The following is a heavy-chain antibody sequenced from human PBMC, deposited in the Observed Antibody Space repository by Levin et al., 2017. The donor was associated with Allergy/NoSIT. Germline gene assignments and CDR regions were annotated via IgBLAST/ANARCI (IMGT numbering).Heavy chain of an antibody. CDR3: GAGGEWDAFDI. D-gene: IGHD3-16*01. Sequence: GSLRLSCTVSGGSISSYYWSWIRQPPGKGLEWIGYIYYSGSTNYNPSLKSRVTISVDTSKNQFSLKLSSVTAADTAVYYCGAGGEWDAFDIWGQGTMVTVSS. CDR2: IYYSGST. V-gene: IGHV4-59*01. J-gene: IGHJ3*02. CDR1: GGSISSYY.